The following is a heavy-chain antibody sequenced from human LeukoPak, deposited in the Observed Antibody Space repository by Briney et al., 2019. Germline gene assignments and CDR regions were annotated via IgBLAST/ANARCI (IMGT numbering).Heavy chain of an antibody. V-gene: IGHV1-2*02. J-gene: IGHJ6*02. CDR2: INPNSGGT. CDR1: GYTFTGYY. Sequence: GASVKVSFKAFGYTFTGYYMHWVRQAPGQGLEWMGWINPNSGGTNYAQKFQGRVTMTRDTSISTAYMELSRLRSDDTAVYFCVRGYSFGPYGMDVWGQGTTVTVSS. CDR3: VRGYSFGPYGMDV. D-gene: IGHD2-15*01.